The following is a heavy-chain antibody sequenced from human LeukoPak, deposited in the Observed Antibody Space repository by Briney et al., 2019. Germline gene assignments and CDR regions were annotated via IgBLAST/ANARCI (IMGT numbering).Heavy chain of an antibody. CDR2: MYYSGST. CDR1: GGSISNSSYY. J-gene: IGHJ4*02. V-gene: IGHV4-39*01. Sequence: SETLSLTCTVPGGSISNSSYYWGWIRQPPGKGLEWIGSMYYSGSTYYNPSLKSRATISVDTSKNQFSLKLSSVTAADTAVCYCARHGRMGTINPSYWGQGTLVTVSS. D-gene: IGHD5-24*01. CDR3: ARHGRMGTINPSY.